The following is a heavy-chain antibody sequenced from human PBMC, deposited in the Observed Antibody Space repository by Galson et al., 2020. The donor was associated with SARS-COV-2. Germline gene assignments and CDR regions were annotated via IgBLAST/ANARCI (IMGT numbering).Heavy chain of an antibody. V-gene: IGHV1-18*01. CDR3: ARVSATAYYYDSSGYFAFDI. D-gene: IGHD3-22*01. CDR2: ISAYNGNT. J-gene: IGHJ3*02. CDR1: GYTFTSYG. Sequence: ASVKVSCKASGYTFTSYGISWVRQAPGQGLAWMGWISAYNGNTNYAQKLPGRVTMTTDTSTSTAYMELRSLRSDDTAVYYCARVSATAYYYDSSGYFAFDIWGQGTMVTVSS.